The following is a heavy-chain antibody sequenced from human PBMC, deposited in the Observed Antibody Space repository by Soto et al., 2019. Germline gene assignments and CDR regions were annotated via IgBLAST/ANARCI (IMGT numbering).Heavy chain of an antibody. CDR3: AKDQAAAGTISRYFQN. Sequence: EVQLLESGGGLVQPEGSLRLSCAASGFTFSTYAMSWVRQAPGKGLVWVSGISGGGGTAYYADSVKGRFTISRDNSKNTLYLQVNSLRAEDTAVYYCAKDQAAAGTISRYFQNWGQGTLVTVSS. CDR2: ISGGGGTA. CDR1: GFTFSTYA. D-gene: IGHD6-13*01. V-gene: IGHV3-23*01. J-gene: IGHJ1*01.